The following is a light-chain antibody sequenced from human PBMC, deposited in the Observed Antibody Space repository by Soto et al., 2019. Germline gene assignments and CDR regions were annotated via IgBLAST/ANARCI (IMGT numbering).Light chain of an antibody. CDR3: SSYRSRSTLLYV. Sequence: QSVLTQPASVSGSPGQSITISCTGTSSDVGGYNYVSWYQQHPGKAPKLMIYDVSNRPSGVSNRFSGSKSGNTASLIISGLQAEDEADYYCSSYRSRSTLLYVFGTGTKLTVL. CDR2: DVS. CDR1: SSDVGGYNY. J-gene: IGLJ1*01. V-gene: IGLV2-14*01.